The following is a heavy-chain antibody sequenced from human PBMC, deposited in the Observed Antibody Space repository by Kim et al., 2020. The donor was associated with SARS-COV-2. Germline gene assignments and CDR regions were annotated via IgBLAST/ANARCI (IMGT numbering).Heavy chain of an antibody. J-gene: IGHJ4*02. D-gene: IGHD3-10*01. CDR1: GFMFSSYG. CDR2: ISYDGSNK. V-gene: IGHV3-30*18. Sequence: GGSLRLSCAASGFMFSSYGMHWVRQAPGKGLEWVSLISYDGSNKNYGDSVKGRFTISRDNSKSTMYLQMNSLRADDTAVYYCAKDYVRFGSTSYFDYGGQGPLVTVPS. CDR3: AKDYVRFGSTSYFDY.